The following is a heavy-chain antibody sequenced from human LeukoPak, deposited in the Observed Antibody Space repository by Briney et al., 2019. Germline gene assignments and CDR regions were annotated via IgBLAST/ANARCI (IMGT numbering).Heavy chain of an antibody. CDR3: ARDHFDSPYSSSSSLFDY. J-gene: IGHJ4*02. Sequence: ASVKVSCKASGYTFTGYYMHWVRQAPGQGLEWMGWINPNSGGTNYAQKFQGRVTMTRDTSISTAYMELSRLRSDDTAVYYCARDHFDSPYSSSSSLFDYWGQGTLVTVSS. CDR2: INPNSGGT. D-gene: IGHD6-6*01. V-gene: IGHV1-2*02. CDR1: GYTFTGYY.